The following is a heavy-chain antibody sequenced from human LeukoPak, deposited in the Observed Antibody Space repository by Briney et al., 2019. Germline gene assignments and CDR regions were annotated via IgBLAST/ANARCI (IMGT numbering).Heavy chain of an antibody. D-gene: IGHD1-26*01. CDR1: GFTFSTYS. CDR2: ISRSSTYI. V-gene: IGHV3-21*01. CDR3: ARERGIVGATYFDY. Sequence: GGSLRLSCAASGFTFSTYSMNWVRQAPGKGLEWVSSISRSSTYINYADSVKGRFTISRDNAKNSLYLQMNSLRAEDTAVYYCARERGIVGATYFDYWGQGTLVTVSS. J-gene: IGHJ4*02.